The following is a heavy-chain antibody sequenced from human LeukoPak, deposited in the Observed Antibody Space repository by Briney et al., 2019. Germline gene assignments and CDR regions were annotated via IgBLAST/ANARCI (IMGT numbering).Heavy chain of an antibody. Sequence: ASVKVSCKASGYTFTSNYMHWERQAPGQGLEWMGVIAPSSGTTSYAQKFQGRVTMTRDTSTSTAYMELRRMRSDDTAVYYCAREGYCNNNICDKAFDYWGQGNLVTVSS. CDR1: GYTFTSNY. V-gene: IGHV1-46*01. D-gene: IGHD2-2*02. J-gene: IGHJ4*02. CDR3: AREGYCNNNICDKAFDY. CDR2: IAPSSGTT.